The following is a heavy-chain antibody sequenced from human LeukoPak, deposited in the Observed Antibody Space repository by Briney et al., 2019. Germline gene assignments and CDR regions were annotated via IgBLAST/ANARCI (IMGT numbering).Heavy chain of an antibody. J-gene: IGHJ4*02. Sequence: KGAESLKISCKGSGYNFISWVRQMPGKGLEWMGRIDPSDSYATYNPSFQGHVTISGDKSINTAYLQWSSLKASDTAMYYCANLHYGSGSVSDFWGQGTLVTDSS. CDR2: IDPSDSYA. CDR1: GYNF. V-gene: IGHV5-10-1*01. CDR3: ANLHYGSGSVSDF. D-gene: IGHD3-10*01.